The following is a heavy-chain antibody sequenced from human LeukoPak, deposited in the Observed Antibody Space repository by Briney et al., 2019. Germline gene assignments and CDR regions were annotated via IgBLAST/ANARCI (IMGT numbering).Heavy chain of an antibody. CDR3: ARRLDFWSGYWFDP. D-gene: IGHD3-3*01. Sequence: GGSLRLSCAASGFTFSDYCMSWIRQAPGKGLEWVSYISSSGSTIYYADSVKGRFTISRDNAKNSLYLQMNSLRAEDTAVYYCARRLDFWSGYWFDPWGQGTLVTVSS. CDR1: GFTFSDYC. V-gene: IGHV3-11*04. CDR2: ISSSGSTI. J-gene: IGHJ5*02.